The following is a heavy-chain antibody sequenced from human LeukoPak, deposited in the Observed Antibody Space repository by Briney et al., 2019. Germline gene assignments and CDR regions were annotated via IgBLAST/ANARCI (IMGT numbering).Heavy chain of an antibody. Sequence: SETLSLTCTVSGYSISSGYFWGWIRQPPGKGLEWIGVYHVGTTNYNPSLKSRVTISADTSKSQFSLKLSPVTAADTAVYYCARDSPTNYFDYWGQGTLVTVSS. CDR3: ARDSPTNYFDY. J-gene: IGHJ4*02. CDR2: VYHVGTT. V-gene: IGHV4-38-2*02. CDR1: GYSISSGYF. D-gene: IGHD1-14*01.